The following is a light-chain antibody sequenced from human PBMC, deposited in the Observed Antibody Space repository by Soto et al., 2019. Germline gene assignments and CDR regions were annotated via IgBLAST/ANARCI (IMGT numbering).Light chain of an antibody. J-gene: IGKJ4*01. CDR2: DAS. Sequence: EIVLTQSPDTLSLSLGERATLSCRASHNINTYLVWYQQKPGQAPRLLIYDASKRATGIPDRFSGSGSGTDFTLTISRLAPEDFALYYCHQRSSWPRAFGGGTKVEIK. CDR1: HNINTY. CDR3: HQRSSWPRA. V-gene: IGKV3-11*01.